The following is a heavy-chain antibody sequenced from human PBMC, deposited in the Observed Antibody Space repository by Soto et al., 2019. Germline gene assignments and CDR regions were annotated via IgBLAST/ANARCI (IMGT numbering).Heavy chain of an antibody. CDR2: IDYSGTK. Sequence: QVQLQESGPGLVKPSQTLSLTCTVSGDSINNGDCYWSWLRQLPGKGLEWIGYIDYSGTKYYNPSLKSRVYMSVDTSKNPFSLNLTSVTAADTAVYYCAREKEDDSGDYNAFEIWGQGTVVTVSS. V-gene: IGHV4-31*03. CDR1: GDSINNGDCY. D-gene: IGHD4-17*01. J-gene: IGHJ3*02. CDR3: AREKEDDSGDYNAFEI.